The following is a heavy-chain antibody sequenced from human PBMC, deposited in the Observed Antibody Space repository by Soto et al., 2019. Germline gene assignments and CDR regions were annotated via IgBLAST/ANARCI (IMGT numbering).Heavy chain of an antibody. CDR3: ARRDPGTSVDY. CDR1: GGSFTSNNW. V-gene: IGHV4-4*02. D-gene: IGHD1-7*01. CDR2: IYRTGST. Sequence: SETLSLTCAVSGGSFTSNNWWTWVRQPPGQGLEWIGEIYRTGSTNYNPSLKSRVTISLDKSENQFSLKVTSLTAADTAVYYCARRDPGTSVDYWGHGTLVTVSS. J-gene: IGHJ4*01.